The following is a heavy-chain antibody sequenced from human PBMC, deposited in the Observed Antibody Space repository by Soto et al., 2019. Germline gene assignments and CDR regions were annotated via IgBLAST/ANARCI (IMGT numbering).Heavy chain of an antibody. D-gene: IGHD2-15*01. CDR1: GFTFSNYA. Sequence: EVQLLDSGGGLVQPGGSLRLSCAASGFTFSNYAMSWVRQAPGKGLEWVSGVGGSGDSTYYADSVKGRFTISRDNSKDTLYLQMNCLRAEDTAVYYCAKSPLGYCRGGSCYPPHYFDYWGQGTLVTVSS. CDR2: VGGSGDST. J-gene: IGHJ4*02. V-gene: IGHV3-23*01. CDR3: AKSPLGYCRGGSCYPPHYFDY.